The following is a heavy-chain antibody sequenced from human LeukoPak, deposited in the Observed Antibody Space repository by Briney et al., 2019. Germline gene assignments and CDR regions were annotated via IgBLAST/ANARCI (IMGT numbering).Heavy chain of an antibody. CDR1: GFTFGSYW. J-gene: IGHJ4*02. Sequence: PGGSLRLSCAASGFTFGSYWMTWVRQAPGKGLEWVANIKRDKSEQYYVDSVKGRFTISRDNARNSLYLQMNSLRVEDTAVYYCARQGSYSSGWFFDYWGQGTLVTVSS. CDR3: ARQGSYSSGWFFDY. D-gene: IGHD6-19*01. V-gene: IGHV3-7*01. CDR2: IKRDKSEQ.